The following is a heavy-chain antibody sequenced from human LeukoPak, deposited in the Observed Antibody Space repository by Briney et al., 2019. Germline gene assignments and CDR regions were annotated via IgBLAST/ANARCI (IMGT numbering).Heavy chain of an antibody. CDR1: GFTFSNYW. CDR3: AREASLYCSGNNCYWAFDL. V-gene: IGHV3-7*01. J-gene: IGHJ5*02. Sequence: GRSLRLSCAASGFTFSNYWMSWVRQAPGKGLEWVANIKQDESKRYYVGSVKGRFTISRDNAKNSLYLQMNSLRAEDTAVYYCAREASLYCSGNNCYWAFDLWGQGTLVTVSS. CDR2: IKQDESKR. D-gene: IGHD2-2*01.